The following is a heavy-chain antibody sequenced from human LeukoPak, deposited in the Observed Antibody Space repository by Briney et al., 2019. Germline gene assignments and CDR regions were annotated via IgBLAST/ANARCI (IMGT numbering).Heavy chain of an antibody. CDR1: GFTFSSYA. Sequence: GGSLRLSCAASGFTFSSYAMSWVRQAPGKGLEWVSSISSRSSYIYYADSLKGRFTISRDNAKNSLYLNIHSLRAEDTAVYYCARDRADPDYGDYVFAYWGQGTLVTVSS. CDR2: ISSRSSYI. D-gene: IGHD4-17*01. CDR3: ARDRADPDYGDYVFAY. V-gene: IGHV3-21*01. J-gene: IGHJ4*02.